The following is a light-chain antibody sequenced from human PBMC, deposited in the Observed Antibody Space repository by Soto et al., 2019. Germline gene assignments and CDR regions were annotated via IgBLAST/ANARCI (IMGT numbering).Light chain of an antibody. CDR2: EGS. CDR3: CSYAGSTTFVV. J-gene: IGLJ2*01. Sequence: QSVLTQPASVSGSPGQSITISCTGTRSDVGSHNLVSWYQQHPGKAPKLMIYEGSKRPSGVSNRFSGSKSGTSASLTISGLQAEDDADYYCCSYAGSTTFVVFGGGTKLTVL. V-gene: IGLV2-23*01. CDR1: RSDVGSHNL.